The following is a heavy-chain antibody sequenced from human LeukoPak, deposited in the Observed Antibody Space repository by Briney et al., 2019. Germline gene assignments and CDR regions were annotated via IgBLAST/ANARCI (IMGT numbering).Heavy chain of an antibody. Sequence: SETLSLTCAVYGGSFSGYYWGWIRQPPGKGLEWIGSIYYSGSTYYNPSLKSRVTISVDTSKNQFSLKLSSVTAADTAVYYCARDYYDSSGFYYYYMDVWGKGTTVTISS. J-gene: IGHJ6*03. D-gene: IGHD3-22*01. CDR3: ARDYYDSSGFYYYYMDV. V-gene: IGHV4-34*01. CDR2: IYYSGST. CDR1: GGSFSGYY.